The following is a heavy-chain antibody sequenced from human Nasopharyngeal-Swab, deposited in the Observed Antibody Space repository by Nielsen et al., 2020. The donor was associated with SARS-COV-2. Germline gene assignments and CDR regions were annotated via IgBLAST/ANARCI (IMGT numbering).Heavy chain of an antibody. CDR3: ARARGGYCSGGSCYFDY. Sequence: ASVKVSCRASGYTFTNHFMHWVRQAPGQGLEWMGMINPSGGSTSYAQKFQGRVTMTRDTSTSTVYMELSSLRSEDTAVYYCARARGGYCSGGSCYFDYWGQGTLVTVSS. CDR1: GYTFTNHF. V-gene: IGHV1-46*01. D-gene: IGHD2-15*01. CDR2: INPSGGST. J-gene: IGHJ4*02.